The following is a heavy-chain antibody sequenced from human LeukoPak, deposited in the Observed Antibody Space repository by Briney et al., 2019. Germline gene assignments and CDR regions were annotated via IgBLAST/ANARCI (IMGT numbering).Heavy chain of an antibody. CDR3: ASEHYDFWSGYVTPPSNY. Sequence: SETLSLTCTVSGGSISSSSFYCGWIRQPPGKGLEWIGSIYYSGITYYNPSLKSRVTISVDTSKNQFSLNLTAVTAADTDVYYCASEHYDFWSGYVTPPSNYWGQGTLVTVSS. CDR2: IYYSGIT. D-gene: IGHD3-3*01. J-gene: IGHJ4*02. V-gene: IGHV4-39*02. CDR1: GGSISSSSFY.